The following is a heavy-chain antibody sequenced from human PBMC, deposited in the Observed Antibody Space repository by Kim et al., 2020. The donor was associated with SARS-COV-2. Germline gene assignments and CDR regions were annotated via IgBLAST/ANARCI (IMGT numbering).Heavy chain of an antibody. D-gene: IGHD5-12*01. CDR2: IKSNTDDGTT. V-gene: IGHV3-15*01. CDR1: GFTFSNAW. J-gene: IGHJ4*02. CDR3: TTSRVYSGYDYN. Sequence: GGSLRLSCAASGFTFSNAWMSWVRQAPGKGLEWVGRIKSNTDDGTTDYAAPVKGRFTISRDDSKNTLYLQTNSLKTEDTAVYYCTTSRVYSGYDYNWGQGTLVTVSS.